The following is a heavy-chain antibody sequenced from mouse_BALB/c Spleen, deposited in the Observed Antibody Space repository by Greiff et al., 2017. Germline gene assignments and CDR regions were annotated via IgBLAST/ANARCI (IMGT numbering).Heavy chain of an antibody. Sequence: EVQLQQSGTVLARPGASVKMSCKASGYSFTSYWMHWVKQRPGQGLEWIGAIYPGNSDTSYNQKFKGKAKLTAVTSASTAYMELSSLTNEDSAVYYCTRKYGKTYAMDYWGQGTSVTVSS. D-gene: IGHD2-10*02. CDR2: IYPGNSDT. CDR1: GYSFTSYW. J-gene: IGHJ4*01. CDR3: TRKYGKTYAMDY. V-gene: IGHV1-5*01.